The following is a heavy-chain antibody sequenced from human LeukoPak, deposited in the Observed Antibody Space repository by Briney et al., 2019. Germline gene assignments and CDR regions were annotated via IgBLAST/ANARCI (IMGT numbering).Heavy chain of an antibody. J-gene: IGHJ4*02. D-gene: IGHD6-13*01. CDR3: AKGHEQQLALSDY. V-gene: IGHV3-23*01. CDR1: GFTFSSYA. CDR2: ISGSGGST. Sequence: GGSLGLSCAASGFTFSSYAMSWVRQAPGKGLEWVSAISGSGGSTYYADSVKGRFTISRDNSKNTLYLQMNSLRAEDTAVYYCAKGHEQQLALSDYWGQGTLVTVYS.